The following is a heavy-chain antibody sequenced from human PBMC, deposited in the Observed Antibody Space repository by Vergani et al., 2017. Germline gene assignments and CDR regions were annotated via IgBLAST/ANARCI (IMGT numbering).Heavy chain of an antibody. J-gene: IGHJ6*03. D-gene: IGHD6-6*01. V-gene: IGHV1-69*01. CDR1: GGTFSSYG. CDR2: IIPMFGTL. CDR3: ARWGSDYSTSSGRYYFYMDV. Sequence: QVQLVQSGAEVKKPGSSVKVSCKASGGTFSSYGINWVRQAPGQGLEWMGGIIPMFGTLNYAQKFQGRVTITADESTSTAYMELSSLSSEDTAVFYCARWGSDYSTSSGRYYFYMDVWGKGTTVTVSS.